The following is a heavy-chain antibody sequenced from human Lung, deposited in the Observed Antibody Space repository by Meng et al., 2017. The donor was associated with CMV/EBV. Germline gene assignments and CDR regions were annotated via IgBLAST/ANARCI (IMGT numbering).Heavy chain of an antibody. CDR1: GYTLPTYD. CDR3: ARTWIEEEPDGRKIKYYNYGMDV. J-gene: IGHJ6*02. D-gene: IGHD1-14*01. CDR2: MNPNSGNT. Sequence: SXXVSXXASGYTLPTYDINWVRQATGQGLEWMGWMNPNSGNTGYAQKFQGRVTLTRVTSISTAYMELSSLTSDDTAVYYCARTWIEEEPDGRKIKYYNYGMDVWXQGTTVTVSS. V-gene: IGHV1-8*01.